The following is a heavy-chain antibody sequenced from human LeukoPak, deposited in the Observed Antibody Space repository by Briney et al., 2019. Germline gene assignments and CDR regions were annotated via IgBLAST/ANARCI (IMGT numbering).Heavy chain of an antibody. Sequence: ASVKVSCKASGYTFTSYYMHWVRQAPGQGLEWMGWMNPNSGNTGYAQKFQGRVTMTRNTSISTAYMELSSLRSEDTAVYYCARDGAAAGNIPFDPWGQGTLVTASS. CDR2: MNPNSGNT. CDR3: ARDGAAAGNIPFDP. J-gene: IGHJ5*02. CDR1: GYTFTSYY. D-gene: IGHD6-13*01. V-gene: IGHV1-8*02.